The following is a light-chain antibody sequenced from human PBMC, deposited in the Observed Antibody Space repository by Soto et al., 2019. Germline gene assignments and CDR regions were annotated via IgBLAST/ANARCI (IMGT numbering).Light chain of an antibody. V-gene: IGLV1-47*01. CDR1: SSNIGSNY. CDR2: RNN. Sequence: QSVLTQPPSASGTPGQRATISCSGSSSNIGSNYVYWYQQLPGTAPKLLIYRNNQRPSGVPDRFSGSKSGTSASLAISGLRSEDEADYYCAAWDDSLSGYVFGTRTKLTVL. CDR3: AAWDDSLSGYV. J-gene: IGLJ1*01.